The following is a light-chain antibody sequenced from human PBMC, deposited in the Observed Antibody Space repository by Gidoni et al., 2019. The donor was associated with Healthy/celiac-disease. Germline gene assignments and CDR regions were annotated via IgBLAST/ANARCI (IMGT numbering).Light chain of an antibody. CDR2: DAS. CDR1: QSVSSY. J-gene: IGKJ2*02. V-gene: IGKV3-11*01. CDR3: QQRRNWPPGT. Sequence: EIVLTQSPATLSLSPGERATLSCRASQSVSSYLAWYQQKPGQAPRLLIYDASNRAAGIPARFSGSGSGTDFTLTISSLEPEDFAIYYGQQRRNWPPGTFGQGTKLEIK.